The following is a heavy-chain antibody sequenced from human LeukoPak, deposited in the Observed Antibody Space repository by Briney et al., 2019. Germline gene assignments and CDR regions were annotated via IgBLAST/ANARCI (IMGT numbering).Heavy chain of an antibody. Sequence: SETLSLTCTVSGGSISSSSYYWGWIRQPPGKGLEWIGSIYSSGSTYYNPSLKSRVTISVDTSKNQFSLKLSSVTAADTAVYYCASPPHGDLYYYFDYWGQGTLVTVSS. CDR3: ASPPHGDLYYYFDY. D-gene: IGHD2-2*02. V-gene: IGHV4-39*01. CDR1: GGSISSSSYY. CDR2: IYSSGST. J-gene: IGHJ4*02.